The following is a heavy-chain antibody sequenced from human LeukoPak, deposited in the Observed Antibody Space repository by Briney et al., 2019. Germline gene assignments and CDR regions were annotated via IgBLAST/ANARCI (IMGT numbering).Heavy chain of an antibody. CDR1: GGSISSYY. CDR3: ARDNRREGDRWITE. D-gene: IGHD5-12*01. CDR2: IYYSGST. V-gene: IGHV4-59*12. Sequence: SETLSLTCTVSGGSISSYYWSWIRQPPGKGLEWIGYIYYSGSTDYNPSLKSRVTMSVDTSKNQFSLKLSSVTAADTAVYYCARDNRREGDRWITEWGQGTLVTVSS. J-gene: IGHJ4*02.